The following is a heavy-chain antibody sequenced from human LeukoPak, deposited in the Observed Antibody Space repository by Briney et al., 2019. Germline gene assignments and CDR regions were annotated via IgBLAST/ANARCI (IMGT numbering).Heavy chain of an antibody. CDR2: INPSGGST. J-gene: IGHJ4*02. Sequence: ASVKVSCKASGYTFTSYYMYWVRQAPGQGLEWMGIINPSGGSTSYAQKFQGRVTMTRDMSTSTVYMELSSLRSDDTAVYYCARDLRYYDTYDYWGQGTLVTVSS. D-gene: IGHD3-22*01. CDR1: GYTFTSYY. CDR3: ARDLRYYDTYDY. V-gene: IGHV1-46*01.